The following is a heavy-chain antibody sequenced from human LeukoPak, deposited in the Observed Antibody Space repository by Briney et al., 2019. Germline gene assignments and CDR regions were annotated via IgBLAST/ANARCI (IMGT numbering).Heavy chain of an antibody. Sequence: ASVKVSCKASGYTFTSYAMHWVRQAPGQRLEWMGWINAGNGNTKYSQKFQGRVTITRDTSISTAYMELSRLRSDDTAVYYCAREVVGAADYWGQGTLVTVSS. CDR1: GYTFTSYA. CDR2: INAGNGNT. D-gene: IGHD1-26*01. J-gene: IGHJ4*02. V-gene: IGHV1-3*01. CDR3: AREVVGAADY.